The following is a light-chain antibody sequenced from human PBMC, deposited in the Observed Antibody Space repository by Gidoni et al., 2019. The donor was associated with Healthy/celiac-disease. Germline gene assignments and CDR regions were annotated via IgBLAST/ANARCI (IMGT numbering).Light chain of an antibody. CDR2: LGS. V-gene: IGKV2-28*01. CDR1: QSLLHSNGYNY. CDR3: MQALQTPL. J-gene: IGKJ2*01. Sequence: DIVLTQSPLSLPVTPGEPASISCRSSQSLLHSNGYNYLDWYLQKPGQSPQLLIYLGSNRASGVPDRFSGSGSGTEFTLKISRVEAEDVGVYYCMQALQTPLFGQXTKLEIK.